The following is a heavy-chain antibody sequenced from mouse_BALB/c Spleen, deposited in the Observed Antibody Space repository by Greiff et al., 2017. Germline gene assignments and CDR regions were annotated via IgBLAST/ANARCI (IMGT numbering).Heavy chain of an antibody. CDR2: ISSGSSTI. V-gene: IGHV5-17*02. CDR3: ARGTTATGGDAMGN. J-gene: IGHJ4*01. Sequence: VQLKESGGGLVQPGGSRKLSCAASGFTFSSFGMHWVRQAPEKGLEWVAYISSGSSTIYYADTVKGRFTISRDNPKNTLFLQMTSLRSEDTAMYYCARGTTATGGDAMGNWGEGTSVTVSS. D-gene: IGHD1-2*01. CDR1: GFTFSSFG.